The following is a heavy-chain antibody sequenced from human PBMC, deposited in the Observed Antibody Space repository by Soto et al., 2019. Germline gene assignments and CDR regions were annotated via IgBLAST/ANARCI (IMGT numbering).Heavy chain of an antibody. CDR3: ARQRNFYYGMDV. CDR2: IYYSGST. Sequence: QLQLQESGPGLVKPSETLSLTCTVSGGSISSSSYYWGWIRQPPGKGLEWIGNIYYSGSTFYNPSLKSRVTISVDTSKNHFSLKLRSVTAADTAVYYCARQRNFYYGMDVWGQGTTVTVSS. CDR1: GGSISSSSYY. V-gene: IGHV4-39*01. J-gene: IGHJ6*02.